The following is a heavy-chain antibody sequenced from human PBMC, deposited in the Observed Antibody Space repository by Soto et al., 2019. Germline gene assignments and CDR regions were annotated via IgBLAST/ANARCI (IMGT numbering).Heavy chain of an antibody. CDR1: VFTFSRSG. CDR2: ISNDGSEQ. CDR3: AKDRGSYGNLHWYLDL. Sequence: QGQLVESGGGVVQPRRSLRLSCAVSVFTFSRSGMHWVRQGPGKGLEWVAVISNDGSEQYYAESVKGRFTISRDNSKNTLYLQMNSLSAEDTAVYYCAKDRGSYGNLHWYLDLWGRGTLVSVSS. V-gene: IGHV3-30*18. D-gene: IGHD3-10*01. J-gene: IGHJ2*01.